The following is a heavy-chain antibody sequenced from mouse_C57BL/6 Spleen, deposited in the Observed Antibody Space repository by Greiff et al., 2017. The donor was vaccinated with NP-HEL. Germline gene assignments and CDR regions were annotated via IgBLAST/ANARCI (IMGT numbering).Heavy chain of an antibody. CDR3: ANSEFAYFDG. V-gene: IGHV1-54*01. J-gene: IGHJ2*01. CDR2: INPGSGGT. D-gene: IGHD1-3*01. Sequence: VQLQQSGAELVRPGTSVKVSCKASGYAFTNYLIEWVKQRPGQGLEWIGVINPGSGGTNYNEKFQGKATLTADKSSSTAYMQLRSLTSEDSAVSFCANSEFAYFDGWCRGTTLTVSS. CDR1: GYAFTNYL.